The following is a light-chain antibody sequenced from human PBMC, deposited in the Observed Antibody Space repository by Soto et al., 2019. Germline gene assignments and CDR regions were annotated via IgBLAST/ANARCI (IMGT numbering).Light chain of an antibody. V-gene: IGKV3-20*01. CDR1: QSISSSY. CDR3: QQYGISSHT. J-gene: IGKJ2*01. Sequence: EVVLTQSPGTLSLSPGERATLSCRASQSISSSYLAWYQQRPGQAPRLLIHGASSTATGIPDRFSGSGSGADFTLTISRLEPEDFEVYYCQQYGISSHTFGQGTKLEIK. CDR2: GAS.